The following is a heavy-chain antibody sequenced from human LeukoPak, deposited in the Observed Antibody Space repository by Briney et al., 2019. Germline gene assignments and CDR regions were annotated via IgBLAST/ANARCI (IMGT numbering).Heavy chain of an antibody. D-gene: IGHD3-22*01. Sequence: GASVKVSCKASGYTFTSYGISWVRQAPGQGLEWMGWISAYNGNTNYAQKLQGRATMTTDTSTSTAYMELRSLRSDDTAVYYCARDQDYYDSSGYYIPNWFDPWGQGTLVTVSS. V-gene: IGHV1-18*01. J-gene: IGHJ5*02. CDR2: ISAYNGNT. CDR3: ARDQDYYDSSGYYIPNWFDP. CDR1: GYTFTSYG.